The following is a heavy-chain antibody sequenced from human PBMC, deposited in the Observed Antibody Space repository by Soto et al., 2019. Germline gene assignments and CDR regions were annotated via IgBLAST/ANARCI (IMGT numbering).Heavy chain of an antibody. CDR2: IYWDDDK. CDR3: AHQLLLPAEGDFWSGFYFDY. J-gene: IGHJ4*02. V-gene: IGHV2-5*02. Sequence: QITLKESGPTLVKPTQTLTLTCTFSGFSLSTSGVGVGWIRQPPGKALERLALIYWDDDKRYSPSLKSRLTITKDTSKNQVVLTMTNMDPVDTATYYCAHQLLLPAEGDFWSGFYFDYWGQGTLVTVSS. D-gene: IGHD3-3*01. CDR1: GFSLSTSGVG.